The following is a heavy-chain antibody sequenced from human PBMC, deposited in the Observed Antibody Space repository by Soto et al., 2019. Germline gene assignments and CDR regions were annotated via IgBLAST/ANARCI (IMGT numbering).Heavy chain of an antibody. CDR2: IYDSGST. V-gene: IGHV4-59*11. J-gene: IGHJ4*02. CDR3: ARVVDSGYYPDY. D-gene: IGHD3-22*01. Sequence: SETLSLTCSVSGDSLKNHYWAWIRHSPGKGLEWIGDIYDSGSTNYSPALKSRVSMSVDTSKNLFSLKMNSVTAADTAVYYCARVVDSGYYPDYWGQGTLVTVSS. CDR1: GDSLKNHY.